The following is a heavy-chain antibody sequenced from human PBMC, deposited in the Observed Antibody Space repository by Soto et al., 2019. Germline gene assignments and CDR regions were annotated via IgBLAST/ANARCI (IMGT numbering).Heavy chain of an antibody. CDR1: GYNFATHW. CDR2: ICPFDSDT. V-gene: IGHV5-51*01. Sequence: GESLKISCEASGYNFATHWIGWVRQMPDKGLEWVGIICPFDSDTKYSPSFEGQVTISADKSINTAYLQWTSLRASDTAIYYCARERQALQNDVFDISGQRTMVIVSS. J-gene: IGHJ3*02. CDR3: ARERQALQNDVFDI.